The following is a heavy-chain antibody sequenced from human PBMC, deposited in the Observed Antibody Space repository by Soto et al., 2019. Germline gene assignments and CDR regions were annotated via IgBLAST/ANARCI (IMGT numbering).Heavy chain of an antibody. CDR1: GYTFTGYC. Sequence: GXSVKVSCGASGYTFTGYCMHCVRQAPVQGLEWMGWINPNSGGTNYAQKFQGRVTMTRDTSISTAYMELSRLRSDDTAVYYCAREALSYDFWSGYTTWGQGTLVIVSS. J-gene: IGHJ5*02. CDR3: AREALSYDFWSGYTT. D-gene: IGHD3-3*01. CDR2: INPNSGGT. V-gene: IGHV1-2*02.